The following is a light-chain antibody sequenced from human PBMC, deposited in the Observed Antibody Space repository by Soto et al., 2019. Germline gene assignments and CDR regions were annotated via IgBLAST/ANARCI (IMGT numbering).Light chain of an antibody. Sequence: QSVLTQPASVSGSPGQSITISCTGTSSDVGGYNFVSWYQHHPGKAPKLMIYEVTNRPSGVSNRFSGSKSGSTASLTISGLQAEDEADYYCSSYTTTTTRVVFGGGTKLTVL. CDR2: EVT. CDR3: SSYTTTTTRVV. V-gene: IGLV2-14*01. J-gene: IGLJ3*02. CDR1: SSDVGGYNF.